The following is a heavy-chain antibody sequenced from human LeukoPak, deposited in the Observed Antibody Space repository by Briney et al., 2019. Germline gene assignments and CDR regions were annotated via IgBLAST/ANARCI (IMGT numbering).Heavy chain of an antibody. CDR2: INPNSGGT. Sequence: GASVKVSCTASGYTFTGYYMHWVRQAPGQGLEWMGWINPNSGGTNYAQKFQGRVTMTRDTSISTAYMELSRLRSDDTAVYYCARMDIVATITLDYWGQGTLVTVSS. V-gene: IGHV1-2*02. CDR3: ARMDIVATITLDY. D-gene: IGHD5-12*01. CDR1: GYTFTGYY. J-gene: IGHJ4*02.